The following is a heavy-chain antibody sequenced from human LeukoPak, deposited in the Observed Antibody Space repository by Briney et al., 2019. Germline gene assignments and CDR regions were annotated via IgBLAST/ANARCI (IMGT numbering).Heavy chain of an antibody. CDR1: GFTFSSYA. Sequence: GGSLRLSCAASGFTFSSYAMSWVRQAPGKGLEWVSAISGGGGSTYYADSVKGRFTISRDNSKNTLYLQKNSLRAEDTAVYYCAKDGGYYYDSSGYSEWGQGTLVTVSS. J-gene: IGHJ4*02. V-gene: IGHV3-23*01. CDR2: ISGGGGST. D-gene: IGHD3-22*01. CDR3: AKDGGYYYDSSGYSE.